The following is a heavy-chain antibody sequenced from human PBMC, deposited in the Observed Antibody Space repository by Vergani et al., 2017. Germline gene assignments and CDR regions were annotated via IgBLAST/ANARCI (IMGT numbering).Heavy chain of an antibody. CDR2: IIPIFGTA. CDR1: GGTFSSYA. Sequence: QVQLVQSGAEVKKPGSSVKVSCKASGGTFSSYAISWVRQAPGQGLEWMGEIIPIFGTANYAQKFQGRVTITADKSTSTAYMELSSLRSEDTAVYYCARAPFGVVSVYYYYYYMDVWGKGTTVTVSS. J-gene: IGHJ6*03. D-gene: IGHD3-3*01. CDR3: ARAPFGVVSVYYYYYYMDV. V-gene: IGHV1-69*06.